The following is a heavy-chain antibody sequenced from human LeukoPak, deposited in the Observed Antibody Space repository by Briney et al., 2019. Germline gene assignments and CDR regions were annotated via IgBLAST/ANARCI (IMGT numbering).Heavy chain of an antibody. Sequence: GGSLRLSCAASGFTFSSYAMSWARQAPGKGLEWVSAISGSGGGTYYADSVKGRFTISRDNSKNTLYLQMNSLRAEDTAVYYCAKSEVRYSSSWYDYWGQGTLVTVSS. CDR1: GFTFSSYA. CDR2: ISGSGGGT. V-gene: IGHV3-23*01. CDR3: AKSEVRYSSSWYDY. D-gene: IGHD6-13*01. J-gene: IGHJ4*02.